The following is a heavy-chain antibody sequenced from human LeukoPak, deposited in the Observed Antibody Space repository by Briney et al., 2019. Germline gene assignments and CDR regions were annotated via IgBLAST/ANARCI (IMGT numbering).Heavy chain of an antibody. Sequence: PGGSLRLSCAASGFTFSSYGMHWVRQAPGKGLEWVAVISYDGSNKYYADSVKGRFTISRDNSKNTLYLQMNSLRAEDTAVYYCARGESLVGTMDPGWFDPWGQGTLVTVSS. J-gene: IGHJ5*02. CDR1: GFTFSSYG. V-gene: IGHV3-30*03. CDR3: ARGESLVGTMDPGWFDP. CDR2: ISYDGSNK. D-gene: IGHD3-10*01.